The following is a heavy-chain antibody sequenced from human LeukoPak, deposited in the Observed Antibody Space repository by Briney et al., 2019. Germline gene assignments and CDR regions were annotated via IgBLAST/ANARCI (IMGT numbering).Heavy chain of an antibody. CDR3: ARGGFCSSTGCHPLLN. CDR1: GGSFNSLA. J-gene: IGHJ1*01. D-gene: IGHD2-2*01. CDR2: LIPFFVEA. Sequence: ASVKVSCKVSGGSFNSLAISWVRRAPGQGLGWMGPLIPFFVEADYSPKSQGRVSITADPSTTTVFMEMNRLRSEDTAFYYCARGGFCSSTGCHPLLNWGRGTRVTVSS. V-gene: IGHV1-69*13.